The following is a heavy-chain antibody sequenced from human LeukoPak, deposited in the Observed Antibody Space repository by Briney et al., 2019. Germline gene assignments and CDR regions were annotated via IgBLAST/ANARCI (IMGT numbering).Heavy chain of an antibody. CDR3: ANDWSNPIFDP. D-gene: IGHD3-9*01. V-gene: IGHV4-34*01. J-gene: IGHJ5*02. CDR1: GGSFNDYY. Sequence: SETLSLTYAVYGGSFNDYYWRWIRQPPGKGLEWIGEINHSGSTDYNPSLKSRVTISVDTSMNHFSLKVNSVTAADTAVYYCANDWSNPIFDPWGQGTLVTVSS. CDR2: INHSGST.